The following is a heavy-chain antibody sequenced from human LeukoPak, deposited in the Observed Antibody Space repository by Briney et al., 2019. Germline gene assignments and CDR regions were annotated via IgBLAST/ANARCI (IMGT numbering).Heavy chain of an antibody. CDR1: GFTFSSYS. D-gene: IGHD5/OR15-5a*01. CDR2: ISSGSTNYV. Sequence: KPGGSLRLSCAASGFTFSSYSMNWVRQAPGKGLEWVSSISSGSTNYVYYADSLKGRFTISRDNAKKSLYLQMSSLRAEDTAVYHCARPRGLYYYYGMDVWGQGTTVTVSS. V-gene: IGHV3-21*01. CDR3: ARPRGLYYYYGMDV. J-gene: IGHJ6*02.